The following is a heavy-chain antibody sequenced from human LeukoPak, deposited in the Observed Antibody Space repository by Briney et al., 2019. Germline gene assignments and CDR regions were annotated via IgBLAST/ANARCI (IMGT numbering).Heavy chain of an antibody. D-gene: IGHD2-8*01. Sequence: PGGSLRLSCAASGFNFNYYAMSWVRQAPGKGLEWVSAISGSGGSTYYADSVKGRFTISRDNSWNTLFLQMNSLRDEDTAVYYCAKDRSDNKTWYAGSHWGQGTLVTVSS. J-gene: IGHJ4*02. CDR2: ISGSGGST. CDR1: GFNFNYYA. V-gene: IGHV3-23*01. CDR3: AKDRSDNKTWYAGSH.